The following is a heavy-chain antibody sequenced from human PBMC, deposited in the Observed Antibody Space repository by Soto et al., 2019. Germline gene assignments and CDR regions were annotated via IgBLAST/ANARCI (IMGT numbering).Heavy chain of an antibody. CDR3: ARETITSKWYYYYYGMDV. CDR2: IYYSGST. J-gene: IGHJ6*02. V-gene: IGHV4-61*01. Sequence: SETLSLTCTVSGGSVSSGSYYWSWIRQPPGKGLEWIGYIYYSGSTNYNPSLKSRVTISVDTSKNQFSLKLSSVTAADTAVYYCARETITSKWYYYYYGMDVWGQGTTVTVSS. CDR1: GGSVSSGSYY. D-gene: IGHD4-4*01.